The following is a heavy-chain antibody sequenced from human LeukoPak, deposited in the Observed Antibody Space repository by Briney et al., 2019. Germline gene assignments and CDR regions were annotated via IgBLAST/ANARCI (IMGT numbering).Heavy chain of an antibody. D-gene: IGHD3-3*01. CDR2: ISAYNGNT. CDR1: GYTFTSYG. V-gene: IGHV1-18*01. J-gene: IGHJ3*02. Sequence: ASVKVSCKAPGYTFTSYGISWVRQAPGQGLEWMGWISAYNGNTNYAQKLQGRVTMTRDTSISTAYLELSRLRSDDTAVYYCARDPLEWLVLPKAFDIWGQGAMVTVSS. CDR3: ARDPLEWLVLPKAFDI.